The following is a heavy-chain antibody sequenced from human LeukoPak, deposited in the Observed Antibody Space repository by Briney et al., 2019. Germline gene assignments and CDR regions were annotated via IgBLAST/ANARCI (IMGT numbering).Heavy chain of an antibody. J-gene: IGHJ5*02. CDR2: MNPNTGNT. CDR3: ARGHVIPGENWLDP. CDR1: GYTFPNYD. Sequence: GASVKVSRKASGYTFPNYDIYWVRHAAGQGLEWMGWMNPNTGNTITAQKFQARVTFSSDTSITTAYMELSSLTSDDTAVYYCARGHVIPGENWLDPWGQGTLVTVSS. D-gene: IGHD3-16*02. V-gene: IGHV1-8*03.